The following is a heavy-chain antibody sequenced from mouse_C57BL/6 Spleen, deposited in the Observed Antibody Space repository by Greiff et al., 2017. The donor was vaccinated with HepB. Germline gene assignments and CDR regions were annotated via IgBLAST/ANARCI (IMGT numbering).Heavy chain of an antibody. CDR2: ISDGGSYT. D-gene: IGHD1-1*01. CDR3: ARGYYYGSSHYYAMDY. CDR1: GFTFSSYA. J-gene: IGHJ4*01. Sequence: EVKVVESGGGLVKPGGSLKLSCAASGFTFSSYAMSWVRQTPEKRLEWVATISDGGSYTYYPDNVKGRFTISRDNAKNNLYLQMSHLKSEDTAMYYCARGYYYGSSHYYAMDYWGQGTSVTVSS. V-gene: IGHV5-4*03.